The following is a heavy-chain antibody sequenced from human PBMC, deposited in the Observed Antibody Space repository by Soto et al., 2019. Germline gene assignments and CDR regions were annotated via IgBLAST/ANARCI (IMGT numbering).Heavy chain of an antibody. D-gene: IGHD5-12*01. CDR2: IKRGGSAS. Sequence: EVQLVESGGGLVRPGESLRLSCAASGFSFTSHWMSWVRQAPGKGLEWVATIKRGGSASYYLGSVKGRFTISRDNANDSLFLEMTSLRAEDTAVYYCARDQGREILASAFDFWGQGTKVTVSS. V-gene: IGHV3-7*01. CDR3: ARDQGREILASAFDF. CDR1: GFSFTSHW. J-gene: IGHJ3*01.